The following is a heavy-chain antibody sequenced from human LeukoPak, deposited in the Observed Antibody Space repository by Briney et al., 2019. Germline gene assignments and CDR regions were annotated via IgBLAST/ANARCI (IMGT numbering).Heavy chain of an antibody. CDR1: GYTFTGCY. Sequence: ASVKVSCKASGYTFTGCYMHWVRQAPGQGLEWMGWINPNSGGTNYAQKFQGRVTMTRDTSTSTVYMELSSLRSEDTAVYYCARGRGVHDSHTYDYFDYWGQGSLVTVSS. D-gene: IGHD3-22*01. J-gene: IGHJ4*02. V-gene: IGHV1-2*02. CDR3: ARGRGVHDSHTYDYFDY. CDR2: INPNSGGT.